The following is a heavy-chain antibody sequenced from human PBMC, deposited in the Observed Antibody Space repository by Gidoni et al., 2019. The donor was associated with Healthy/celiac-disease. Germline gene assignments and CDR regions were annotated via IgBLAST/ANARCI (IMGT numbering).Heavy chain of an antibody. J-gene: IGHJ3*02. CDR1: GFNFSSYA. CDR2: ISYDGSNK. CDR3: ARDALYSYRAFDI. D-gene: IGHD5-18*01. Sequence: QVQLVGSGGGVVQPGRSLRLSCAASGFNFSSYAMHWVRQAPGKGLEWVAVISYDGSNKDYTDSAKGRFTISRDNTKNTRYLQMNSLRAEDTAVYYCARDALYSYRAFDIWGQGTMVTVSS. V-gene: IGHV3-30-3*01.